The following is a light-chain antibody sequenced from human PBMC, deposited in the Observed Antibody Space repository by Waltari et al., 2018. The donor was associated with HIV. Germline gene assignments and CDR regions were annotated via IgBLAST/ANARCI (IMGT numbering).Light chain of an antibody. J-gene: IGLJ1*01. CDR2: DTR. V-gene: IGLV7-46*01. CDR1: DGPVTCGHY. Sequence: QAVVTQESSLTVSPGGTVTLTCGSSDGPVTCGHYPYWFKQKPGQAPRTLIFDTRARHTWTPARISCSFRGGKAALTLSGAQPEDEADYYCSSYAGRNNVNVFGTGTKVTVL. CDR3: SSYAGRNNVNV.